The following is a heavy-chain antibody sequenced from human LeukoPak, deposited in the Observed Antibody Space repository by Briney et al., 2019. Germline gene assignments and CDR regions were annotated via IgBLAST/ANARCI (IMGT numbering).Heavy chain of an antibody. CDR3: ARQRTPYSSFDP. Sequence: SETLSLTCTVSGAPSRGSTGPGIGQPPGKGWEGIGYIYYSGSTNCNPSLKSRVTISVDTSKNQFSLKLSSVTAADTAVYYCARQRTPYSSFDPWGQGTLVTVSS. V-gene: IGHV4-59*08. CDR1: GAPSRGST. D-gene: IGHD4-11*01. CDR2: IYYSGST. J-gene: IGHJ5*02.